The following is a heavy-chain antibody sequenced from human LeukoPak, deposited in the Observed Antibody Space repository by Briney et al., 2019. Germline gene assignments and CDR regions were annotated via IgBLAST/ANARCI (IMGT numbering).Heavy chain of an antibody. CDR3: AKDHSITIFELYMDV. J-gene: IGHJ6*03. CDR2: ISGSGGST. Sequence: PGGSLRLSCAASGFTFSSYAMSCVRQAPGKGLEWVSAISGSGGSTYYADSVKGRFTISRDNSKNTLYLQMNSLRAEDTAVYYCAKDHSITIFELYMDVWGKGTTVTVSS. D-gene: IGHD3-3*01. CDR1: GFTFSSYA. V-gene: IGHV3-23*01.